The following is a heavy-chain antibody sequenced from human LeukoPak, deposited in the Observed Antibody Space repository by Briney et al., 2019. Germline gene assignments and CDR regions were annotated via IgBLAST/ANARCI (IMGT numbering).Heavy chain of an antibody. CDR1: GFTFSSYS. CDR2: ISSSSTTI. D-gene: IGHD1-26*01. Sequence: GGSLRLSCAASGFTFSSYSMNWVRQAPGKGLEWVSYISSSSTTIYYADSVKGRFTISRDNAKNSLYLQMNSLRAEDTAVYYCAREGSIGSYFHWCDPWGQGTLGTVSS. V-gene: IGHV3-48*04. CDR3: AREGSIGSYFHWCDP. J-gene: IGHJ5*02.